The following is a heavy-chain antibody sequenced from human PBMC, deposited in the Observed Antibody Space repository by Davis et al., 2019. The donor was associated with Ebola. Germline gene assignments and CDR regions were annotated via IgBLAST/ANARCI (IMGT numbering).Heavy chain of an antibody. V-gene: IGHV4-34*01. Sequence: SETLSLTCAVYGGSFSGYYWSWIRQPPGKGLEWIGEINHSGSTNYNPSLKSQVTISVDTSKNQFSLKLSSVTAADTAVYYCARERRIVVVPAAAHYYYYGMDVWGQGTTVTVSS. CDR3: ARERRIVVVPAAAHYYYYGMDV. J-gene: IGHJ6*02. D-gene: IGHD2-2*01. CDR2: INHSGST. CDR1: GGSFSGYY.